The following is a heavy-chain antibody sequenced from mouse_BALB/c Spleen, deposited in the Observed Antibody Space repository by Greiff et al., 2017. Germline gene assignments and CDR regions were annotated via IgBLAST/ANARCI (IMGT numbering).Heavy chain of an antibody. CDR1: GDSITSGY. CDR2: ISYSGST. J-gene: IGHJ3*01. Sequence: EVMLVESGPSLVKPSQTLSLTCSVTGDSITSGYWNWIRKFPGNKLEYMGYISYSGSTYYNPSLKSRISITRDTSKNQYYLQLNSVTTEDTATYYCARKGSSGYVGFAYWGQGTLVTVSA. CDR3: ARKGSSGYVGFAY. D-gene: IGHD3-1*01. V-gene: IGHV3-8*02.